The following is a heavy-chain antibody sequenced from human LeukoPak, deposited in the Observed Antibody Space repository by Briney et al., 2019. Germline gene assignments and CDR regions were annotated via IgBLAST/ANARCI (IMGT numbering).Heavy chain of an antibody. V-gene: IGHV4-34*01. D-gene: IGHD2-21*01. Sequence: GSLRLSCAASGFTFSSYAMSWFRQPPGKRLEWIGEINHSGSANYNPSLKSRVTISSDTSKNQFSLMLRSVTAADTAVYYCARGPYGFDYWGQGTLVTVSS. CDR1: GFTFSSYA. CDR2: INHSGSA. J-gene: IGHJ4*02. CDR3: ARGPYGFDY.